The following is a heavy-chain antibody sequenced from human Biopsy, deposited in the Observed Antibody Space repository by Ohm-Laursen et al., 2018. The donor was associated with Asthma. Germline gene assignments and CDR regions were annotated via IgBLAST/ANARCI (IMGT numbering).Heavy chain of an antibody. Sequence: SLRLSCAATGFTFSTYGMHWVRQAPGKGLEWVAVISYDGNHKFYEDSVKGRFTISRDNSKNTLYLQMNSLRTEDTAVYYCAKRRGYSGHDNDYWGQGTLVIVSS. V-gene: IGHV3-30*18. J-gene: IGHJ4*02. CDR2: ISYDGNHK. CDR3: AKRRGYSGHDNDY. CDR1: GFTFSTYG. D-gene: IGHD5-12*01.